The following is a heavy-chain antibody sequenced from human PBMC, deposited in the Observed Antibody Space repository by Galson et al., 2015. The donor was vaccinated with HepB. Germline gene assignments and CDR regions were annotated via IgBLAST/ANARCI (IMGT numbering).Heavy chain of an antibody. CDR1: GFTFSSYG. V-gene: IGHV3-30*18. J-gene: IGHJ6*02. CDR2: ISYDGSNK. Sequence: LSCAASGFTFSSYGMHWVRQAPGKGLEWVAVISYDGSNKYYVDSVKGRFTISRDNSKHTLYLQMNSLRAEDTAMYYCAKDGYCSGDNCYEDDHYYYGMDVWGQGTTVTVSS. D-gene: IGHD2-15*01. CDR3: AKDGYCSGDNCYEDDHYYYGMDV.